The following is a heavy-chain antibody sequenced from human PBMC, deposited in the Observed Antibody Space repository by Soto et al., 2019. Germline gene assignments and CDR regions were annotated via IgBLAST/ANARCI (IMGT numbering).Heavy chain of an antibody. Sequence: SETLSLTCAVYGGSFRNYYWSWIRQPPGKGLEWIGEINHGGSTNYNPSLKSRVTISVDTSKNQFSLKLSSVTAADTAVYYCARGLDSSGDYWGQGTLVTVSS. J-gene: IGHJ4*02. D-gene: IGHD6-25*01. CDR1: GGSFRNYY. CDR2: INHGGST. V-gene: IGHV4-34*01. CDR3: ARGLDSSGDY.